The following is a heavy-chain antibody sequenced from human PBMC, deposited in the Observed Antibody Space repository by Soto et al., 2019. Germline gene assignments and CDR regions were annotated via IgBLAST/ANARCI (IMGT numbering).Heavy chain of an antibody. CDR3: ARDRGYDAHDYYYNAMDV. V-gene: IGHV3-21*01. J-gene: IGHJ6*02. Sequence: GGSLRLSCVASGFTFRTYTMNWVRQDPGKGLEWVSGIRGFSPYTFYAESVKGRFTISRDNAKNSLYLQMNSLGVEDTAVYYCARDRGYDAHDYYYNAMDVWGQGTTVTVSS. CDR2: IRGFSPYT. CDR1: GFTFRTYT. D-gene: IGHD2-15*01.